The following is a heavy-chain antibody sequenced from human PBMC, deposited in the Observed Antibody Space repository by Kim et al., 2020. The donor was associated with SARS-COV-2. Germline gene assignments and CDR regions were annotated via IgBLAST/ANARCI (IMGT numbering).Heavy chain of an antibody. CDR3: ARGRFSITIFGVVTRLFDY. D-gene: IGHD3-3*01. V-gene: IGHV4-30-2*05. Sequence: KSRVTISVDTSKNQFSLKLSSVTAADTAVYYCARGRFSITIFGVVTRLFDYWGQGTPVTVSS. J-gene: IGHJ4*02.